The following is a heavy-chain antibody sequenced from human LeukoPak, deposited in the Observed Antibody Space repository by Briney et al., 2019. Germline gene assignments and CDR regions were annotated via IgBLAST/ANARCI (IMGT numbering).Heavy chain of an antibody. CDR3: AKGGENYDSSGYGYYFDY. D-gene: IGHD3-22*01. CDR2: ISGSGGTT. J-gene: IGHJ4*02. Sequence: GGSLRLSCAASALTFRSYAMSWVRQAPGKGLEWVSVISGSGGTTYYADSVKGRFTISRDNSKNMLHLQMNSLRAEDTAVYYCAKGGENYDSSGYGYYFDYWGQGNVVTVSS. V-gene: IGHV3-23*01. CDR1: ALTFRSYA.